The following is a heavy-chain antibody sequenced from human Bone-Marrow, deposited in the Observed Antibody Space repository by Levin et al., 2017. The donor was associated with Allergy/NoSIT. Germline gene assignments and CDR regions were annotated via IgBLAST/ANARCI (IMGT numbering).Heavy chain of an antibody. J-gene: IGHJ6*02. CDR2: IYYTGST. CDR3: AKGDEQHPIRGDYYYDALDV. V-gene: IGHV4-61*01. D-gene: IGHD2-2*02. Sequence: SETLSLTCTVSGDSVSSSSYYWSWIRQPPGKGLEWVGYIYYTGSTNYNPSLRSRVTISIQTSRNQFSLNLNSVTAADTAVYYCAKGDEQHPIRGDYYYDALDVWGQGTPVTVSS. CDR1: GDSVSSSSYY.